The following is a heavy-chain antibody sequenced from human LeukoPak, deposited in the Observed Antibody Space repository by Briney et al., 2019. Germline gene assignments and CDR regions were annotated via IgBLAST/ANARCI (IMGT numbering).Heavy chain of an antibody. CDR1: GFTFSSHA. CDR2: ISGTGGST. Sequence: GGSLRLSCAASGFTFSSHAMNWVRQAPGKGLEWVSTISGTGGSTYYADSVKGRFTISRDNAKNSLYLQMNSLRAEDTAVYYCARVLRYCSGGNCYSGGLGYMDVWGKGTTVTISS. J-gene: IGHJ6*03. D-gene: IGHD2-15*01. CDR3: ARVLRYCSGGNCYSGGLGYMDV. V-gene: IGHV3-23*01.